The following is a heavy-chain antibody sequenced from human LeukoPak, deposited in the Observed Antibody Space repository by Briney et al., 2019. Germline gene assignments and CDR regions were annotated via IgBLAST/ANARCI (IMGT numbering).Heavy chain of an antibody. CDR3: ARRRYYDSSGYNPTYHCDH. CDR1: GDSIIGSY. Sequence: PLETLSLTCTVSGDSIIGSYWYWIRQAPGKGLEWIAYIYYSVDTNYNPSLQSRVTISVDISKKQFSLRLTSVTAADTAVYYCARRRYYDSSGYNPTYHCDHWGQGILVSVSS. J-gene: IGHJ4*02. D-gene: IGHD3-22*01. V-gene: IGHV4-59*01. CDR2: IYYSVDT.